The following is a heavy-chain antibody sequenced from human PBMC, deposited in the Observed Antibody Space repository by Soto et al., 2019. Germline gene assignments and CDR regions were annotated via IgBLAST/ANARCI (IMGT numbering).Heavy chain of an antibody. D-gene: IGHD5-18*01. CDR1: GFTFSSYA. V-gene: IGHV3-30-3*01. CDR3: ARDLSGYSYGFYYGMDV. J-gene: IGHJ6*02. CDR2: ISYDGSNK. Sequence: GGSLRLSCAASGFTFSSYAMHWVRQAPGKGLEWVAVISYDGSNKYYADSVKGRFTISRDNSKNTLYLQMNSLRAEDTAVYYCARDLSGYSYGFYYGMDVWGQGTTVTVSS.